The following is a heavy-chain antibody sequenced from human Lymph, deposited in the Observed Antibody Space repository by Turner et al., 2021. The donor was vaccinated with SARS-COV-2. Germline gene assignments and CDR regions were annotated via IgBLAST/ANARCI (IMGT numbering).Heavy chain of an antibody. Sequence: QVQLVQSGAEVKKPGASVTVSCKAPGYTFTSYGISWVRQAPGQGLEWMGWISAYNGYTNYAQKLQGRVTMTTDTSTSTAYMELRSLRSDDTAVYYCAREGYCSTTSCYRGQYYYYGMDVWGQGTTVTVSS. CDR3: AREGYCSTTSCYRGQYYYYGMDV. CDR2: ISAYNGYT. D-gene: IGHD2-2*02. CDR1: GYTFTSYG. J-gene: IGHJ6*02. V-gene: IGHV1-18*04.